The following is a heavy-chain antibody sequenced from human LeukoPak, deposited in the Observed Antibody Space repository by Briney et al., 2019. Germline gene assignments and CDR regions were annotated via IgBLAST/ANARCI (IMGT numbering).Heavy chain of an antibody. CDR2: IIPIFGTA. Sequence: SVKVSCKVSGYTLTELSMHWVRQAPGKGLEWMGGIIPIFGTANYAQKFQGRVTITTDESTSTAYMELSSLRSEDTAVYYCARGSEWLRDYDYWGQGTLVTVSS. J-gene: IGHJ4*02. CDR3: ARGSEWLRDYDY. V-gene: IGHV1-69*05. CDR1: GYTLTELS. D-gene: IGHD5-12*01.